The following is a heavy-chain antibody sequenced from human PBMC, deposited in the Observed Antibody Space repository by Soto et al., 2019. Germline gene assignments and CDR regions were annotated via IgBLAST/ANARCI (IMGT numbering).Heavy chain of an antibody. V-gene: IGHV3-23*01. D-gene: IGHD4-17*01. J-gene: IGHJ4*02. CDR3: AKGPMAMVTYSDS. Sequence: EIQLLESGGGLVQPGGSLRLSCAASGFTFSSSAMSWVRQAPGKGLEWVSAITGSGGSTFYADSVKGRFSISRDNSGDTLFLQIDSLRVEDTAMYYCAKGPMAMVTYSDSWGQGILVTVSS. CDR1: GFTFSSSA. CDR2: ITGSGGST.